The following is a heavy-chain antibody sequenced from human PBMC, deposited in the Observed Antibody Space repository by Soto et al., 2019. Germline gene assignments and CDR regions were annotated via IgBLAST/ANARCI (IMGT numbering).Heavy chain of an antibody. Sequence: QITLKESGPMLVKPTQTLTLTCTFSGFSLSTSGVGVGWIRQPPGKALEWLALIYWDDDKRYSPSLKSRLTITEDTSTNQVVLTMTNMDPVDTPTYYCVQSPSSGDHYSRWFEPWGQGDLVTVSS. D-gene: IGHD3-22*01. CDR2: IYWDDDK. CDR1: GFSLSTSGVG. CDR3: VQSPSSGDHYSRWFEP. J-gene: IGHJ5*02. V-gene: IGHV2-5*02.